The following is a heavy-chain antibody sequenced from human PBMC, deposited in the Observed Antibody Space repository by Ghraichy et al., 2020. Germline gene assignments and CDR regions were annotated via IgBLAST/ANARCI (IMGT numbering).Heavy chain of an antibody. CDR2: SSSSGSRI. D-gene: IGHD3-10*01. CDR1: GFTFSEYY. J-gene: IGHJ4*02. V-gene: IGHV3-11*01. Sequence: GVLRLSCAASGFTFSEYYVSWIRQAPGKGLEWVSYSSSSGSRIYYADSVKGRFTVSRDNAKNSLSLQMNSLRAEDTAVYYCARILLWFGAYYFDYWGQGTLVTVSS. CDR3: ARILLWFGAYYFDY.